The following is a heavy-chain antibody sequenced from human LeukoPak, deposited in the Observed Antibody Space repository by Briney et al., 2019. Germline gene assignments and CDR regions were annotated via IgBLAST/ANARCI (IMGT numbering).Heavy chain of an antibody. V-gene: IGHV1-69*04. CDR2: IIPILGIA. CDR1: GGTFSSYA. D-gene: IGHD3-10*01. CDR3: ARLIGELGDYYYGMDV. Sequence: ASVKVSCKASGGTFSSYAISRVRQAPGQGLEWMGRIIPILGIANYAQKFQGRVTITADKSTSTAYMELSSLRSEDTAVYYCARLIGELGDYYYGMDVWGQGTTVTVSS. J-gene: IGHJ6*02.